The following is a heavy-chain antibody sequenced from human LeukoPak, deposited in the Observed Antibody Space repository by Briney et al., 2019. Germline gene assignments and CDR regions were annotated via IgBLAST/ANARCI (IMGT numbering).Heavy chain of an antibody. V-gene: IGHV1-2*02. CDR2: INPNSGGT. CDR3: AQSNGWDSLKY. J-gene: IGHJ4*02. D-gene: IGHD6-19*01. Sequence: ASVKVSCKASGHTFTGYYMHWVRQAPGQGLEWMGWINPNSGGTNHAQKFQGRVSMTRDTSISTAYMELSRLRSDDTAVYYYAQSNGWDSLKYWGQGTLVTVSS. CDR1: GHTFTGYY.